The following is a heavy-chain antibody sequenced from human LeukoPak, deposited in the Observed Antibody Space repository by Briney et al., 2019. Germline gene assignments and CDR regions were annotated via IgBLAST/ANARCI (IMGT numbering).Heavy chain of an antibody. CDR1: GGSISSYY. Sequence: KSSETLSLTCTVSGGSISSYYWSWIRQPPGKGLEWIGYIYYSGSTNYNPSLKSRVTISADTSKNQFSLKLSSVTAADTAVYYCAREFVYYYDSSGYSDYWGQGTLVTVSS. CDR3: AREFVYYYDSSGYSDY. J-gene: IGHJ4*02. V-gene: IGHV4-59*01. D-gene: IGHD3-22*01. CDR2: IYYSGST.